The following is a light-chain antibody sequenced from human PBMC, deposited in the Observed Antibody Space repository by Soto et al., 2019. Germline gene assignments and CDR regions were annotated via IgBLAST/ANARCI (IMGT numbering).Light chain of an antibody. CDR3: QQRTRWPMT. CDR2: DGS. CDR1: QNLHSF. Sequence: EIVLTQSPATLSVSQGERFTLXXRASQNLHSFLNWYQQRPGQAPRXIIYDGSKRAAGVPDRISGDGSGTDYTLTISSLEPEDFAVYYCQQRTRWPMTFGQGTRLEIK. J-gene: IGKJ5*01. V-gene: IGKV3-11*01.